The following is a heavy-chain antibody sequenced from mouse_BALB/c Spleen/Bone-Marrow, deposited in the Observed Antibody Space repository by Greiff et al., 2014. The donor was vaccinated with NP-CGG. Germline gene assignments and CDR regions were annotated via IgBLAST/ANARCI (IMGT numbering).Heavy chain of an antibody. V-gene: IGHV5-9-2*01. CDR1: GFTFNNYG. CDR2: ISGGGSYT. Sequence: VQLKESGGGLVKSGGSLKLSCAASGFTFNNYGMSWVRQTPEKRLEWVATISGGGSYTFYPDSVKGRFTISRDKAKNDLYLQLSSLRSEDTALYYCARHAYYDQTEVSFVYWGQGTLVTVSA. J-gene: IGHJ3*01. D-gene: IGHD2-4*01. CDR3: ARHAYYDQTEVSFVY.